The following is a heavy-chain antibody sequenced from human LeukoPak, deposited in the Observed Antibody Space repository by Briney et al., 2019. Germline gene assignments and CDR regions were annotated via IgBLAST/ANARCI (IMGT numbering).Heavy chain of an antibody. Sequence: SETLSLTCTVSGGSISSYYWSWIRKPPGKGLEWIGYIYYSGSTDYNPSLKSRVTISVDTSKNQFSLKLSSVTAADTAVYYCAREGVTKYYFDYWGQGTLVTVSS. CDR1: GGSISSYY. D-gene: IGHD4-11*01. CDR2: IYYSGST. CDR3: AREGVTKYYFDY. J-gene: IGHJ4*02. V-gene: IGHV4-59*01.